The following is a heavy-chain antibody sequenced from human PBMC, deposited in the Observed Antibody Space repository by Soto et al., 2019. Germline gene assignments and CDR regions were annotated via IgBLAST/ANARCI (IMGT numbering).Heavy chain of an antibody. Sequence: QVQLVQSGAEVKKPGASVKVYCKASGYTFTSYGISWVRQAPGQGLEWMGWLSAYNGNTNYAQTLQGRVTMTTDTTTSTANMELRSLRSDDTAVYYCARYRGSNALDYWRQGTLLTVSS. CDR2: LSAYNGNT. J-gene: IGHJ4*02. CDR3: ARYRGSNALDY. CDR1: GYTFTSYG. V-gene: IGHV1-18*01. D-gene: IGHD3-10*01.